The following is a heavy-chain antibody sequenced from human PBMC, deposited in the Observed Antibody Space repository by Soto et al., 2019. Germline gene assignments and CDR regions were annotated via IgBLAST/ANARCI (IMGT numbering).Heavy chain of an antibody. J-gene: IGHJ6*02. CDR2: ISSSSSYI. V-gene: IGHV3-21*01. CDR1: GFTFSSYS. CDR3: ARDSSSWLNGMDV. D-gene: IGHD6-13*01. Sequence: EVQLVESGGGLVKPGGSLRLSCAASGFTFSSYSMNWVRQAPGKGLEWVSSISSSSSYIYYADSVKGRFTISRDNAKNSLYLQMNSLRAEDTAVYYCARDSSSWLNGMDVWGQGPTVTVSS.